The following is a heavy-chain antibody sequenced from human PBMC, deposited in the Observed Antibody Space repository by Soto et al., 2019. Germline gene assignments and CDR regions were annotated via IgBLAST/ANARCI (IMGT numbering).Heavy chain of an antibody. J-gene: IGHJ3*02. CDR2: INHSGST. Sequence: PSETLSLTCAVYGGSFSGYYWSWIRQPPGKGLEWIGEINHSGSTNYNPSLKSRVTISVDTSKNQFSLKLSSVAAADTAVYYCARVDYIWLSYHRAGHDAFDIWGQGTMVTVSS. CDR1: GGSFSGYY. D-gene: IGHD3-16*02. CDR3: ARVDYIWLSYHRAGHDAFDI. V-gene: IGHV4-34*01.